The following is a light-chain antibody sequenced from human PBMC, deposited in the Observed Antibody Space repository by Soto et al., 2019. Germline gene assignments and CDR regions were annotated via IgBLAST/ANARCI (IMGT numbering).Light chain of an antibody. CDR1: QSLNKY. Sequence: DIQMTQSPSSLSASVGDSVTITCRASQSLNKYVNWYQHKPGKAPSLLIYGASSLPSGVPARFSGAGGGTYFTLTINSLQPEDSATYSCEQTYNTPGTFGRGTKVEI. J-gene: IGKJ1*01. CDR3: EQTYNTPGT. CDR2: GAS. V-gene: IGKV1-39*01.